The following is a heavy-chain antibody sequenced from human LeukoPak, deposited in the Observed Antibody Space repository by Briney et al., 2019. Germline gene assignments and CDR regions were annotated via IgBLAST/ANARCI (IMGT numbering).Heavy chain of an antibody. CDR1: GFTFSSYA. D-gene: IGHD3-10*01. J-gene: IGHJ6*02. V-gene: IGHV3-23*01. CDR3: AKDLLWFGELFQYYGMDV. CDR2: ISGSGGST. Sequence: PGGSLRLSCAASGFTFSSYAMSWVRQAPGKGLEWVSAISGSGGSTYYADSVKGRFTISRDSSKNTLYLQMNSLRAEDTAVYYCAKDLLWFGELFQYYGMDVWGQGTTVTVSS.